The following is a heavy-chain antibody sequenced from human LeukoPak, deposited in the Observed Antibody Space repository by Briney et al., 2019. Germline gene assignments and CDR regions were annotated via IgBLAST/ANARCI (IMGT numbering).Heavy chain of an antibody. CDR3: ARTGSGRTNYYYYMDV. V-gene: IGHV4-61*02. CDR2: IYASGIT. Sequence: SETLSLTCTVSGGSISSGNYYWSWIRLPAGKGLEWIGRIYASGITKYNPSLKSRVTISVDTSKNQFSLNLSSVTAADTAVYYCARTGSGRTNYYYYMDVWGKGTTVTISS. D-gene: IGHD6-19*01. CDR1: GGSISSGNYY. J-gene: IGHJ6*03.